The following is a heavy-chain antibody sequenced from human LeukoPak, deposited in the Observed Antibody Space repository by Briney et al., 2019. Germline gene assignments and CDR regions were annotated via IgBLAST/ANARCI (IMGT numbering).Heavy chain of an antibody. CDR3: ASYYDFWSGHPYYFDY. CDR2: IYYSGST. V-gene: IGHV4-39*07. J-gene: IGHJ4*02. D-gene: IGHD3-3*01. CDR1: GGSISSSSYY. Sequence: SVTLSLTCTVSGGSISSSSYYWGWIRQPPGKGLEWIVSIYYSGSTYYNPSLKSRVTISVDTSKNQFSLKLSSVTAADTAVYYCASYYDFWSGHPYYFDYWGQGTLVTVSS.